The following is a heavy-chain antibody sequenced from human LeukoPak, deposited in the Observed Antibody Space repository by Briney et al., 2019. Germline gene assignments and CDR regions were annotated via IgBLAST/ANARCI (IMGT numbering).Heavy chain of an antibody. D-gene: IGHD6-6*01. V-gene: IGHV3-23*01. CDR1: GFTFSSFA. CDR2: ISSSGGST. CDR3: ARGRRGSSSLDY. J-gene: IGHJ4*02. Sequence: PGGSLRLYCAASGFTFSSFAMSWGRQAPGSGLEWVSPISSSGGSTYYADSVKGRFTISRDNSKNTLYLQMNSLRAEDTAVYYCARGRRGSSSLDYWGQGTLVTVSS.